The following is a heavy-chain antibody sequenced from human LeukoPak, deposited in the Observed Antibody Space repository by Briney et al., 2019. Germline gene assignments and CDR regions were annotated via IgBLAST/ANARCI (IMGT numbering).Heavy chain of an antibody. CDR2: KNTSSGNT. Sequence: ASVKVSCKASGYTFTSYDINWVRQATGQGLEWRGWKNTSSGNTAYAQKYQRRVTISRNPSISTASMELSSLRSEDTAVYYCARGNPGQLGQGAFDYWAQGTLDTVPS. J-gene: IGHJ4*02. V-gene: IGHV1-8*03. D-gene: IGHD6-13*01. CDR1: GYTFTSYD. CDR3: ARGNPGQLGQGAFDY.